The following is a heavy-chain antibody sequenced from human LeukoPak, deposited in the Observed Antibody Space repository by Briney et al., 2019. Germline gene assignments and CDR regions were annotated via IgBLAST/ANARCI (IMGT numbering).Heavy chain of an antibody. CDR3: TRAADRAFDI. Sequence: SQTLSLTCAISGNSVSSFAAAWNWLRQSPSRGLEWLGRTYYRSNWYSDYAVSVKSRTTINQDTSKNQFSLQLNSVTPEDTAAYYCTRAADRAFDIWGQGTLVTVSS. V-gene: IGHV6-1*01. J-gene: IGHJ3*02. CDR2: TYYRSNWYS. CDR1: GNSVSSFAAA. D-gene: IGHD1-14*01.